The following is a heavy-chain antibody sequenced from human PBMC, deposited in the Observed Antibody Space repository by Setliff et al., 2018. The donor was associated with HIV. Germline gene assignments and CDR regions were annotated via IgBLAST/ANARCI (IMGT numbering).Heavy chain of an antibody. CDR2: IRSNPYGGTT. Sequence: GGSLRLSCAASGFTFSDYYMSWIRQAPGKGLEWVSYIRSNPYGGTTEYAASVRGRFTISRDDSKSIAYLQMKSLKTEDTAVYYCTSSPFRFYGDHNQDYWGQGTLVTVSS. CDR3: TSSPFRFYGDHNQDY. V-gene: IGHV3-49*03. J-gene: IGHJ4*02. CDR1: GFTFSDYY. D-gene: IGHD4-17*01.